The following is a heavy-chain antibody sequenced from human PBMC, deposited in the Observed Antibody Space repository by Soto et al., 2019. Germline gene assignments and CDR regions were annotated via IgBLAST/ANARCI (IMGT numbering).Heavy chain of an antibody. J-gene: IGHJ4*02. CDR1: GFSLSTSRVG. CDR2: IYWDDAK. D-gene: IGHD1-26*01. CDR3: AHAYGGRSLY. Sequence: QITLKESGPTLVKPTQTLTLTCTFSGFSLSTSRVGVGWIRQPPGKALEWLAVIYWDDAKTYRPSLKSRLTIPKDPSKNQVALTMTNMDPVDTATYYCAHAYGGRSLYWGQGTLVTVSS. V-gene: IGHV2-5*02.